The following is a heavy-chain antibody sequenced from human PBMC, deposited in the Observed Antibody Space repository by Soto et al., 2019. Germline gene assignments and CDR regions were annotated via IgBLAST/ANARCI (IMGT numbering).Heavy chain of an antibody. CDR2: INPNSGGT. CDR1: GYTFTGYY. V-gene: IGHV1-2*04. D-gene: IGHD6-6*01. CDR3: ARAGSSSLYYYYYGMDV. Sequence: GASVKVSCKASGYTFTGYYMHWVRQAPGQGLEWMGWINPNSGGTNYAQKFQGWVTMTRDTSISTAYMELSRLRSDDTAVYYCARAGSSSLYYYYYGMDVWGQGTTVTVSS. J-gene: IGHJ6*02.